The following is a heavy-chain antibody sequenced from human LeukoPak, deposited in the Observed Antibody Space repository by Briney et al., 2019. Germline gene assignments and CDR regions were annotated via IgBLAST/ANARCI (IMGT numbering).Heavy chain of an antibody. Sequence: SETLSLTCTVSGGSISSYYWSWIRQPPGKGLEWIGYIYYSGSINYNPSLKSRVIISVDKSKNQFSLKLTSVTAADTAVYYCARDSGDPLDYWGQGTLVTVSS. CDR2: IYYSGSI. CDR1: GGSISSYY. D-gene: IGHD4-17*01. V-gene: IGHV4-59*01. J-gene: IGHJ4*02. CDR3: ARDSGDPLDY.